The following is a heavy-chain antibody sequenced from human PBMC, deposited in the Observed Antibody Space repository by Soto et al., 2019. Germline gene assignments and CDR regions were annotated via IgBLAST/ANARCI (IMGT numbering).Heavy chain of an antibody. CDR3: ARVNVAVPATRNYFDY. D-gene: IGHD2-2*01. J-gene: IGHJ4*02. V-gene: IGHV4-61*08. CDR2: FYYSGIT. CDR1: DVYVNIGDYY. Sequence: SEPLSLTCTVSDVYVNIGDYYWSSLRKPPGKGLEWIGYFYYSGITHYNPSLKSRATISADTSKKQFSLKLRSVTAADAAVYYCARVNVAVPATRNYFDYSGQGTPVTVS.